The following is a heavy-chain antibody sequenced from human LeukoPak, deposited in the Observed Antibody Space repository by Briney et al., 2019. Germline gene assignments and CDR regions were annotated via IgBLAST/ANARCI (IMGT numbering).Heavy chain of an antibody. D-gene: IGHD6-19*01. V-gene: IGHV1-18*01. CDR2: ISAYNGNT. CDR1: GYTFTNYG. J-gene: IGHJ4*02. CDR3: ARDGGITVAADDY. Sequence: ASMKVSCKASGYTFTNYGFSWVRQAPGHGLEWMGWISAYNGNTNYAQKLQGRVTMTTDTSTSTAYMELRSLRFDDTAVYYCARDGGITVAADDYWGQGTLVTVSS.